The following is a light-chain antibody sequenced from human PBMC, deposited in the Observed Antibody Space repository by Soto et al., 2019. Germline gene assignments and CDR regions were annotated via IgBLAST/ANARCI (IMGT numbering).Light chain of an antibody. CDR1: QSVGSSY. J-gene: IGKJ1*01. CDR3: QQFGFPPWT. CDR2: GAS. Sequence: DIVLTQSPGTLSLSSGERATLSCRASQSVGSSYLAWYQQKPGQAPRLLIYGASNRATGIPDRFSGSGSGTDFTLTISRLEPEDFAVYYCQQFGFPPWTFGQGTKVEIK. V-gene: IGKV3-20*01.